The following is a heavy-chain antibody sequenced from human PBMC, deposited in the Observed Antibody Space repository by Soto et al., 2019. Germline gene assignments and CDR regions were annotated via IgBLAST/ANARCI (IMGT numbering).Heavy chain of an antibody. V-gene: IGHV4-39*01. J-gene: IGHJ4*02. D-gene: IGHD2-21*02. CDR3: ARQRISVVTQAYFDV. CDR1: GDSISSRSYY. Sequence: SETLSRTSTVTGDSISSRSYYWGWIREPPGKGLEGIGSIYYSGSTYNNPSLKSRVSMSIDTSKDQVYLKLKSVSAADTAVYFCARQRISVVTQAYFDVWGPGSLVTVSS. CDR2: IYYSGST.